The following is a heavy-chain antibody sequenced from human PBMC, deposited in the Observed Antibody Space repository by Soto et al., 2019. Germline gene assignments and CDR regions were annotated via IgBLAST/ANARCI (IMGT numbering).Heavy chain of an antibody. CDR2: INPEETTT. V-gene: IGHV3-74*01. J-gene: IGHJ4*02. CDR3: ARGGLAPVDY. CDR1: GFSFSTFW. Sequence: EVQLVESGGDLVQPGGSLRLSCAASGFSFSTFWMHWVRQAPGKGLVWVSRINPEETTTTYADSVRGRFTISRDNAKNTLYLQMNSLRADDTAVYYCARGGLAPVDYGGQGTLVTVFS. D-gene: IGHD2-2*01.